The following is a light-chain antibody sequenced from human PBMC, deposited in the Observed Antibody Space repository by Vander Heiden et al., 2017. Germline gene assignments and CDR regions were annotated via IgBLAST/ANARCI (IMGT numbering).Light chain of an antibody. CDR2: CAS. Sequence: DIVATQPPDSLAVSPAATATINCKSSQSVLHSSNNNSYLAWYQQKPGQPPKLLIYCASTRESGVPDRFSGSGSGTDFTLAISSLQAEDVAVYYCQQYYTTPRTFGQGTKLEIK. V-gene: IGKV4-1*01. J-gene: IGKJ2*02. CDR3: QQYYTTPRT. CDR1: QSVLHSSNNNSY.